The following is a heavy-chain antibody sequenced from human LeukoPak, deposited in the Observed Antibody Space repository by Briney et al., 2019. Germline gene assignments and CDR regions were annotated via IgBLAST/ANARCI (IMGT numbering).Heavy chain of an antibody. CDR3: ARAQVAGTVDC. CDR2: ISSSSSYI. CDR1: GFTFSSYS. Sequence: GGSLRLSCAASGFTFSSYSMNWVRQAPGKGLEWVSSISSSSSYIYYADSVKGRFTISRDNAKNSLYLQMSSLRAEDTAVYYCARAQVAGTVDCWGQGTLVTVSS. D-gene: IGHD6-19*01. V-gene: IGHV3-21*01. J-gene: IGHJ4*02.